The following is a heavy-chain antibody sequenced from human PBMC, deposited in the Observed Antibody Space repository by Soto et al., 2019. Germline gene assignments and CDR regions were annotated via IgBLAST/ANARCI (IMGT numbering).Heavy chain of an antibody. D-gene: IGHD5-18*01. Sequence: PSETLSLTYTVSCGSISSYCCSCIRQPPGKGLEWIGYIYYSGSTNYNPSLKSRVTISVDTSKNQFSLKLSSVTAADTAVYYCARYTAMSDFDYWGQGTLVTVSS. CDR2: IYYSGST. CDR3: ARYTAMSDFDY. J-gene: IGHJ4*02. V-gene: IGHV4-59*01. CDR1: CGSISSYC.